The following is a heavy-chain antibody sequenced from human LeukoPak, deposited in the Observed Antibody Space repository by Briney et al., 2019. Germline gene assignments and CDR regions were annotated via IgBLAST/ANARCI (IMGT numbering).Heavy chain of an antibody. V-gene: IGHV3-15*01. J-gene: IGHJ4*02. CDR3: TTDLGASSGWYYFDY. Sequence: GGSLRLSCAASGFTFSNAWMSWVRQAPGKGLEWVGRIKSKTDGGTTDYAAPVKGRFTISRDDSKNTLYLQMNSLKTEDTAVYYCTTDLGASSGWYYFDYWGQGTLVTVSS. D-gene: IGHD6-19*01. CDR2: IKSKTDGGTT. CDR1: GFTFSNAW.